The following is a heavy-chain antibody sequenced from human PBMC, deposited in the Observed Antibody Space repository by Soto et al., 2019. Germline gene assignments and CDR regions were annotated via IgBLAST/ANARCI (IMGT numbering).Heavy chain of an antibody. CDR3: ARGYGSFFDY. Sequence: SETLSLTCTVSGVSISSYYWSWIRQPPGKGLEWIGYIYYSGSTNYNPSLKSRVTISVDTSKNQFSLKLSSVTAADTAVYYCARGYGSFFDYWGQGTLVTVSS. V-gene: IGHV4-59*08. CDR1: GVSISSYY. CDR2: IYYSGST. J-gene: IGHJ4*02. D-gene: IGHD5-18*01.